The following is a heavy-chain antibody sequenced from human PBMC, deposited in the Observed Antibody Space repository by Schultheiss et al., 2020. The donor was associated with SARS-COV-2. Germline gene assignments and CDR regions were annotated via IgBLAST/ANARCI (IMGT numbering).Heavy chain of an antibody. CDR2: ISGSGGDT. D-gene: IGHD5-24*01. V-gene: IGHV3-23*01. CDR1: GFTFSGHA. Sequence: GGSLRLSCAASGFTFSGHAMTCVRQAPGKGLEWVSGISGSGGDTYYPYSVKGRFTISRDNFKNTLYLQMNNLRAEDTAIYYCARGQWGGEQMATTILDYWGQGTLVTVSS. J-gene: IGHJ4*02. CDR3: ARGQWGGEQMATTILDY.